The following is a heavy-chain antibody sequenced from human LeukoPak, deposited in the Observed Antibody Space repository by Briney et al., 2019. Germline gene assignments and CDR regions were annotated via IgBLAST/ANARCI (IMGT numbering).Heavy chain of an antibody. D-gene: IGHD3-16*02. Sequence: GGSLRLSCAASAFTFSSYWMSWVRQAPGKGLEWVANIKQDGSEKYYVDSVKGRFTISRDNAKNSLYLQMNSLRAEDTAVYYCARDYYDYVWGSYRHFDYWGQGTLVTVSS. J-gene: IGHJ4*02. CDR2: IKQDGSEK. V-gene: IGHV3-7*03. CDR3: ARDYYDYVWGSYRHFDY. CDR1: AFTFSSYW.